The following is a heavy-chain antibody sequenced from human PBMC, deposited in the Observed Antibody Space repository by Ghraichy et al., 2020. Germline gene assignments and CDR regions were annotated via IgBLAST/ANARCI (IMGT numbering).Heavy chain of an antibody. J-gene: IGHJ4*02. Sequence: LRLSCTVSGGSISSGGYYWSWIRQHPGKGLEWIGYIYYSGSTYYNPSLKSRVTISVDTSKNQFSLKLSSVTAADTAVYYCARVLVVVPAAIDYWGQGTLVTVSS. CDR2: IYYSGST. CDR1: GGSISSGGYY. V-gene: IGHV4-31*03. CDR3: ARVLVVVPAAIDY. D-gene: IGHD2-2*01.